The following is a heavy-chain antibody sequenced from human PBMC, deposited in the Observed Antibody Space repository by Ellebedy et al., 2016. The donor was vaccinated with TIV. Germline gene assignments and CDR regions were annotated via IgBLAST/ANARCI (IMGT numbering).Heavy chain of an antibody. J-gene: IGHJ3*02. CDR3: ARDCYRAACDAFDI. Sequence: MPSETLSLTCTVSGAYITSYYWSWIRQPPGKGLEWIGYIYNSGSTTYNPSLKSRFTISVDTSKNLFSLKLSSVTASDTAVYYWARDCYRAACDAFDIWGQGTMVTVSS. V-gene: IGHV4-59*01. CDR2: IYNSGST. D-gene: IGHD3-16*02. CDR1: GAYITSYY.